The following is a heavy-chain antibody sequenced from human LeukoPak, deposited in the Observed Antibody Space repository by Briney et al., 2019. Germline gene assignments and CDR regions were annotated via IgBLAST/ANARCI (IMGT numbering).Heavy chain of an antibody. D-gene: IGHD6-13*01. CDR2: IIPILGIA. CDR1: GYTFTSYA. J-gene: IGHJ6*02. CDR3: ARAIAAAPYGGYYYGMDV. V-gene: IGHV1-69*04. Sequence: GASVKVSCKASGYTFTSYAISWVRQAPGQGLEWMGRIIPILGIANYAQKFQGRVTITADKSTSTAYMELSSLRSEDTAVYYCARAIAAAPYGGYYYGMDVWGQGTTVTVSS.